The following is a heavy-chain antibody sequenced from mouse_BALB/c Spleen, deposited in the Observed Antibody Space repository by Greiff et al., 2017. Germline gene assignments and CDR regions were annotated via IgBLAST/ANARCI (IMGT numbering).Heavy chain of an antibody. CDR2: ISYSGST. CDR1: GYSITSDYA. J-gene: IGHJ3*01. V-gene: IGHV3-2*02. CDR3: ARGITTARGFAY. D-gene: IGHD1-2*01. Sequence: EVKLVESGPGLVKPSQSLSLTCTVTGYSITSDYAWNWIRQFPGNKLEWMGYISYSGSTSYNPSLKSRISITRDTSKNQFFLQLNSVTTEDTATYYCARGITTARGFAYWGQGTLVTVSA.